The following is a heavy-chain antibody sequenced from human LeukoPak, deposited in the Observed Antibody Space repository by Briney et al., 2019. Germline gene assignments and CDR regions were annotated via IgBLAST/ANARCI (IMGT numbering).Heavy chain of an antibody. V-gene: IGHV3-73*01. CDR2: IRRDANGYAK. J-gene: IGHJ4*02. D-gene: IGHD3-22*01. CDR1: GFTFSGSA. CDR3: TSTSTYYYDSSGYYLTNPFDY. Sequence: PGGSLRLSCAASGFTFSGSAMHWVRQASGKGLEWVGRIRRDANGYAKAYSVSVKGRFTISRDDSKNTAYLQMSILKTEDTAVYYCTSTSTYYYDSSGYYLTNPFDYWGQGTLVTVSS.